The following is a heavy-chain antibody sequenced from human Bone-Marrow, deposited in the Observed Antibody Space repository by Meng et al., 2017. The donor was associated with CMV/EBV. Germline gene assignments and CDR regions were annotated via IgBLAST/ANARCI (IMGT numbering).Heavy chain of an antibody. CDR2: ISYDGSNK. V-gene: IGHV3-30*04. CDR1: GFTFSSYA. J-gene: IGHJ4*02. D-gene: IGHD3-3*01. Sequence: GESLKISCAASGFTFSSYAMHWVRQAPGKGLEWVAVISYDGSNKYYADSVKGRFTISRDNSKNTLYLQMNSLRAEDTAVYYCARAEIRDTYYDFWSGYPPDYWGQGTLVTVSS. CDR3: ARAEIRDTYYDFWSGYPPDY.